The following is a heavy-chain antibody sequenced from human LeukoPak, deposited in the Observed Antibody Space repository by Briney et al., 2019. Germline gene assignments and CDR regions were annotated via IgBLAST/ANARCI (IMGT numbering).Heavy chain of an antibody. J-gene: IGHJ6*03. Sequence: SETLSLTCTVSGGSISSYYWSWIRQPPGKGLEWIGYIYYSGSTNYNPSLKSRVTISVDTSKNQFSLKLSSVTAADTAVYYCARLPPGYSSGWYASYYYYYMDVWGKGTTVTVSS. CDR3: ARLPPGYSSGWYASYYYYYMDV. CDR1: GGSISSYY. D-gene: IGHD6-19*01. V-gene: IGHV4-59*01. CDR2: IYYSGST.